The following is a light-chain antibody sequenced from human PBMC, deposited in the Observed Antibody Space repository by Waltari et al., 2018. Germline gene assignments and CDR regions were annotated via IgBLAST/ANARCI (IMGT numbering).Light chain of an antibody. Sequence: VLTQSSGTLSLSPGERATLSCRASHSSSSYLAWFQQKPGQAPRLLIYGASSRATGIPDRFSGSGSGTDFTLTISRLEPEDFAVYYCQQYGASPLTFGGGTKVEIK. CDR3: QQYGASPLT. J-gene: IGKJ4*01. V-gene: IGKV3-20*01. CDR1: HSSSSY. CDR2: GAS.